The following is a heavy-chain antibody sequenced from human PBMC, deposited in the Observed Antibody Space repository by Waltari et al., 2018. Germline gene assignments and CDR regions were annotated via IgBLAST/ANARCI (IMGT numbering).Heavy chain of an antibody. CDR1: GGSSSSHY. Sequence: QVQLQESGPGLVKPSETLSLTCTVSGGSSSSHYWSWIRQPPGKGLEWIGYIYYSGSTNYNPSLKSRVTISVDTSKNQFSLKLSSVTAADTAVYYCARMDGYNFDYWGQGTLVTVSS. CDR3: ARMDGYNFDY. V-gene: IGHV4-59*08. J-gene: IGHJ4*02. D-gene: IGHD5-12*01. CDR2: IYYSGST.